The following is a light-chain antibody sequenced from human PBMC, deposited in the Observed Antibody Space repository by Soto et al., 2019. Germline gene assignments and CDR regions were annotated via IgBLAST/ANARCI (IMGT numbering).Light chain of an antibody. CDR2: EVN. Sequence: QSVLTQPASVSGSSGQSITISCTGTSSDVGSYNLVSWFQQHPGKAPRLMIYEVNKRPSGVSNRFSGSKSGYTASLTISGLQAEEEAEYYCCSFAGTTTYVLFGGGTKLTVL. CDR3: CSFAGTTTYVL. CDR1: SSDVGSYNL. V-gene: IGLV2-23*02. J-gene: IGLJ2*01.